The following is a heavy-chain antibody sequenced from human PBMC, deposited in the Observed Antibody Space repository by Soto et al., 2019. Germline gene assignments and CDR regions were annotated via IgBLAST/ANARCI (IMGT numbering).Heavy chain of an antibody. CDR1: GYTFTSYG. CDR3: ARSRSGSAWDNWFDP. J-gene: IGHJ5*02. Sequence: ASVKVSCKASGYTFTSYGISWVRQAPGQGLEWMGWISAYNGNTDYAQKLQGRVTMTTDTSTSTAYMELRSLRSDDTAIYYCARSRSGSAWDNWFDPWGQGTLVTVPQ. V-gene: IGHV1-18*01. CDR2: ISAYNGNT. D-gene: IGHD6-19*01.